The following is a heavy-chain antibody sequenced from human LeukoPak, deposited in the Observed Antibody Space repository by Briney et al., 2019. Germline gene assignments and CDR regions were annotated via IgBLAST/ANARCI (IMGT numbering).Heavy chain of an antibody. D-gene: IGHD3-9*01. CDR1: GFTFSSYW. Sequence: GGSLRLSCAVSGFTFSSYWMSWVRQAPGKGLEWVANIKQDGSEKYYVDSVKGRFTISRDNAKNSLYLQMNSLRAEDTAVYYCARDQISWNYDILTGYSNYYFDYWGQGTLVTVSS. V-gene: IGHV3-7*01. CDR3: ARDQISWNYDILTGYSNYYFDY. J-gene: IGHJ4*02. CDR2: IKQDGSEK.